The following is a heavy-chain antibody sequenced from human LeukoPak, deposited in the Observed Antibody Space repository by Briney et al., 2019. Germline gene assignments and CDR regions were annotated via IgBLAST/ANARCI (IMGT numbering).Heavy chain of an antibody. CDR3: AKLPYDNSGHGP. D-gene: IGHD3-22*01. J-gene: IGHJ5*02. V-gene: IGHV3-23*01. CDR1: GFTFSSYA. CDR2: ISGSGGTT. Sequence: GGSLRLSCVASGFTFSSYAMSWVRQAPGKGLEWVAIISGSGGTTHYADSVKGRFTISRDNSKNTLYLQMNSLRAEDTAVYYCAKLPYDNSGHGPWGQGTLVTVSS.